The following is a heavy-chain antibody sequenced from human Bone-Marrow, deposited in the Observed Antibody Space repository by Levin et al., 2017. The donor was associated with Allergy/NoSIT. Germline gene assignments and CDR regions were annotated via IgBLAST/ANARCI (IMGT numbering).Heavy chain of an antibody. D-gene: IGHD1-1*01. J-gene: IGHJ2*01. Sequence: AGESLKISCAAFGFSVSSKSMSWVRHTPGRGLEWVSTKDIIGTTFYADSVRGRFTIARDTSTNMVYLQMNNLRPEDTAVYYCARSPATRNWYFDLWGRGTLVTVSS. CDR1: GFSVSSKS. CDR3: ARSPATRNWYFDL. V-gene: IGHV3-53*01. CDR2: KDIIGTT.